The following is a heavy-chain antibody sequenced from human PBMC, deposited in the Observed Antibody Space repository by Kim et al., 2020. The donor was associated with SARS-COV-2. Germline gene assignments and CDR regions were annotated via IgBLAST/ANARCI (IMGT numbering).Heavy chain of an antibody. CDR3: AREWRYSGYDEYYSDY. CDR2: IYHSGST. J-gene: IGHJ4*01. D-gene: IGHD5-12*01. CDR1: GYSISSGYY. Sequence: SETLSLTCTVSGYSISSGYYWGWIRQPPGKGLEWIGSIYHSGSTYYNPSLKSRVTISVDTSKNQFSLKLSSVTAADTAVYYCAREWRYSGYDEYYSDYWG. V-gene: IGHV4-38-2*02.